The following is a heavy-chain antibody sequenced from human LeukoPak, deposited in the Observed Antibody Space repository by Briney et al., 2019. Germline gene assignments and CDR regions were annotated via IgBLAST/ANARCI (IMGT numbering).Heavy chain of an antibody. CDR3: ARSHSGWQGHNNWFDP. Sequence: SETLSLTCEVSGYSTSGAKYWGWFPLLPGKELDWIGTITHTGSTFYYPARKSRVSISVDTSKNQFSLRFTSVTAADTAVYYCARSHSGWQGHNNWFDPWGQGTLVTVSS. CDR2: ITHTGST. CDR1: GYSTSGAKY. J-gene: IGHJ5*02. V-gene: IGHV4-38-2*01. D-gene: IGHD6-19*01.